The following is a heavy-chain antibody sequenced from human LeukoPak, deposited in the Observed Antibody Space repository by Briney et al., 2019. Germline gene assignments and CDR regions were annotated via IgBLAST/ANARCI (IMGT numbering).Heavy chain of an antibody. Sequence: GGSLRLSCAASGFTFSDYWMSWVRQAQEKGLEWVASIKPDGSEKFYVDSVRGRFTISRDNAKTSLYLQMNSLRAEDTAVYYCARGRISLSWGQGTLVTVSS. V-gene: IGHV3-7*02. D-gene: IGHD3-10*01. CDR3: ARGRISLS. CDR1: GFTFSDYW. CDR2: IKPDGSEK. J-gene: IGHJ5*02.